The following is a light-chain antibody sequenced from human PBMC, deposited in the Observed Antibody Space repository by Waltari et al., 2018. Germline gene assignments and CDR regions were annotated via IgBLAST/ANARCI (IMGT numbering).Light chain of an antibody. CDR3: LVGYSGVVV. Sequence: HAVLTHEPTLTAYPRGLILLTSPSTSRYFTKSHYHYWFPQQPVQVPRTLIYDTSDKHSCTPARFSGSLLGGKAALTLSGAQPEDEADYYCLVGYSGVVVIGGGTKLTVL. V-gene: IGLV7-46*01. CDR1: SRYFTKSHY. J-gene: IGLJ2*01. CDR2: DTS.